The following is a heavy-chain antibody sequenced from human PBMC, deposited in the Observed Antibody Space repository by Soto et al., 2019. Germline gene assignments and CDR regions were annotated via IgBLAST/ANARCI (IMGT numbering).Heavy chain of an antibody. CDR3: ARDHTDDFWSKYGMDV. Sequence: SVKVSCKASGGTFSSYAISWVRQAPGQGLEWMGGIIPIFGTANYAQKFQGRATITADESTSTAYMELSSLRSEDTAVYYCARDHTDDFWSKYGMDVWGQGTTVTVS. CDR2: IIPIFGTA. CDR1: GGTFSSYA. J-gene: IGHJ6*02. D-gene: IGHD3-3*01. V-gene: IGHV1-69*13.